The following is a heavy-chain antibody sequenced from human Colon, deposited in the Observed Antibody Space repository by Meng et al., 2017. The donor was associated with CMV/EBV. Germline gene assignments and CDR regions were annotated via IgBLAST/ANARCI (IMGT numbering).Heavy chain of an antibody. CDR3: IRSCDGDCYGKSYSDY. J-gene: IGHJ4*02. Sequence: FSVSYHYMDLVRQAPGQGLEWVGRVRKKVNSYTTEYAASVKGRFIVSRDDSENSLYLQMNSLKTEDTAVYYCIRSCDGDCYGKSYSDYWGQGTLVTVSS. D-gene: IGHD2-21*02. CDR1: FSVSYHY. CDR2: VRKKVNSYTT. V-gene: IGHV3-72*01.